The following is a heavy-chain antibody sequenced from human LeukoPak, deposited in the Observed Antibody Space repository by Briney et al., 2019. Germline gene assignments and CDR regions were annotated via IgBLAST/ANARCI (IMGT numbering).Heavy chain of an antibody. J-gene: IGHJ4*02. CDR3: AKDTEGVRGNFLFEY. D-gene: IGHD2-8*01. Sequence: GRSLRLSCAASGFTFTNYAIQWVRQAPGKGLEWVAVISYDGTNIYYADSMKGRFTISRDNSKNTLYLEMNGLRAEDTAVYYCAKDTEGVRGNFLFEYWGQGTLVTVSS. CDR2: ISYDGTNI. CDR1: GFTFTNYA. V-gene: IGHV3-30*07.